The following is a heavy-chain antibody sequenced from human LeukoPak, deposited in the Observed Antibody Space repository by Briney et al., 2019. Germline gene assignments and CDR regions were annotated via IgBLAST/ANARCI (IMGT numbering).Heavy chain of an antibody. J-gene: IGHJ3*02. CDR2: IRGSGGST. D-gene: IGHD5-12*01. Sequence: GGSLRLSCAASGFTFSSYAMSWVRQAPGKGLEWVSAIRGSGGSTYYADSVKGRFTISRDNSKNTLYLQMNSLRAEDTAVYCCARARWLRLYDAFDIWGQGTMVTVSP. CDR1: GFTFSSYA. V-gene: IGHV3-23*01. CDR3: ARARWLRLYDAFDI.